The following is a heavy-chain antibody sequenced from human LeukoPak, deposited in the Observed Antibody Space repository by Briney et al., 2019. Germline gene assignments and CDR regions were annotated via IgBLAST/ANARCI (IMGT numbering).Heavy chain of an antibody. Sequence: GGSLSLSCAASGFTFSGSAMTWVRQAPGKGLQWVSTITGSDDKTYYADSVKGRFTISRDFSKNMVHLHMNSLGVEDTAIYYCAKGPQLYSGYHPDYWGQGTLVTVSS. D-gene: IGHD5-12*01. CDR1: GFTFSGSA. V-gene: IGHV3-23*01. CDR3: AKGPQLYSGYHPDY. CDR2: ITGSDDKT. J-gene: IGHJ4*02.